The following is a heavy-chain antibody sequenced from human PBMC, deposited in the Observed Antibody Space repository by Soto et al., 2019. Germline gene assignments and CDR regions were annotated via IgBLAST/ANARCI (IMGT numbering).Heavy chain of an antibody. J-gene: IGHJ4*02. CDR1: GFTFSSYG. Sequence: QVQLVESGGGVVQPGRSLRLSCAASGFTFSSYGMHWVRQAPGKGLEWVAVISYDGSNKYYADSVKGRFTISRDNSKNTLYLQMNSLRAEDTAVYYCAKTRAVWYSSAIDYWGQGTLVTVSS. V-gene: IGHV3-30*18. D-gene: IGHD6-19*01. CDR2: ISYDGSNK. CDR3: AKTRAVWYSSAIDY.